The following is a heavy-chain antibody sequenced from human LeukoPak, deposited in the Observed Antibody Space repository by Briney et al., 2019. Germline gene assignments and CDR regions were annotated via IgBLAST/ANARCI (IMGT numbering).Heavy chain of an antibody. J-gene: IGHJ4*02. Sequence: PGGSLRLSCAASGFTFSNYWVSWVRQAPGKGLEWVANIKYDGSKEYYVDSVEGRFTISRDNAKNSLFLQMNGLRAEDTAVYYCARDAEFSTITFGDYWGQGTLVTVSS. V-gene: IGHV3-7*01. CDR2: IKYDGSKE. CDR3: ARDAEFSTITFGDY. D-gene: IGHD3-16*01. CDR1: GFTFSNYW.